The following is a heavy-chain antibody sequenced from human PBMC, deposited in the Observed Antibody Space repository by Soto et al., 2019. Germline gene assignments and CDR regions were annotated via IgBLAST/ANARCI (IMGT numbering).Heavy chain of an antibody. D-gene: IGHD6-6*01. CDR3: AKESTHNHLTSSDY. V-gene: IGHV3-23*01. CDR1: GFTFSTYA. CDR2: IGNSGGLT. Sequence: EVPLLESGGGLVQPGGSLRLSCAASGFTFSTYAMNWVRQAPGKGLEWVSSIGNSGGLTYYADSVRGRFTISRDNSKSTLYLQMNSLRAEDTAVYYCAKESTHNHLTSSDYWGQGTLVTVSS. J-gene: IGHJ4*02.